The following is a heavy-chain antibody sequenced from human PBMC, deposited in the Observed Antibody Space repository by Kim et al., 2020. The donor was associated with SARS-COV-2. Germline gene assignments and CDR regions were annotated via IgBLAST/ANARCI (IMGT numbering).Heavy chain of an antibody. D-gene: IGHD6-19*01. J-gene: IGHJ1*01. Sequence: NPSLKSRVTISVETSKNQFSLKLSSVTAADTAVYYCARALIAVAGKYFQHWGQGTLVTVSS. V-gene: IGHV4-34*01. CDR3: ARALIAVAGKYFQH.